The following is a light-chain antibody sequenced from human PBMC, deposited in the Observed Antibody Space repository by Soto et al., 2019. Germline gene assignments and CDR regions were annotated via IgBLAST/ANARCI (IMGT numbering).Light chain of an antibody. Sequence: QCVRTQPPSGSGSPVQAVTISCTGTSSDVGGYNYVSWYQQHPGKAPKLMIYEVSKRPSGVPDRFSGSKSGNTASLTVSGLQAEDEADYYCSSYAGSNNFEVFGTGTKVTVL. CDR2: EVS. V-gene: IGLV2-8*01. CDR1: SSDVGGYNY. CDR3: SSYAGSNNFEV. J-gene: IGLJ1*01.